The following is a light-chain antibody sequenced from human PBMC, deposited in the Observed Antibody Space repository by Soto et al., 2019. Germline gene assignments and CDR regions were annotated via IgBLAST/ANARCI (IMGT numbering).Light chain of an antibody. V-gene: IGLV2-23*01. CDR2: EGF. CDR3: CSHAGRDTFV. CDR1: SSDVGSGDV. J-gene: IGLJ1*01. Sequence: SALTHPASLSGSPGQSIAISCTGTSSDVGSGDVVSWYQHYPGKAPQLIIYEGFKRPSGVSSRFSGSKSGNTASLTISGLQAEDEAEYYCCSHAGRDTFVFGTGTKVTVL.